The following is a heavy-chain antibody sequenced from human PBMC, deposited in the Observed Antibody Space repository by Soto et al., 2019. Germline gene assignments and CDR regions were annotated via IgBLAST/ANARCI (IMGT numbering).Heavy chain of an antibody. J-gene: IGHJ4*02. CDR2: IYHSGST. V-gene: IGHV4-30-2*01. CDR1: GGSISSGGYS. CDR3: AKGGSTSGFDY. Sequence: PSETLSLTCAVSGGSISSGGYSWSWIRQPPGKGLEWIGYIYHSGSTYYNPSLKSRVTISVDRSKNQFSLKLSSVTAADTAVYYCAKGGSTSGFDYWGQGTLVTVSS. D-gene: IGHD3-16*01.